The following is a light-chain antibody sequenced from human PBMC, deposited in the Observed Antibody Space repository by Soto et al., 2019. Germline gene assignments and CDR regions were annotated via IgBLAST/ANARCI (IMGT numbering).Light chain of an antibody. J-gene: IGKJ4*01. CDR3: LPQNNYPLT. V-gene: IGKV1-17*01. CDR2: AAS. Sequence: DIQLTQSKSSLSASVGDRVTIICRASQGIRNDLGWYPQPQGKAPKSLIYAASSLQSGVPSRVSGIASGTAFTLTISRLQPEDFATYYGLPQNNYPLTFVGGTMLDIK. CDR1: QGIRND.